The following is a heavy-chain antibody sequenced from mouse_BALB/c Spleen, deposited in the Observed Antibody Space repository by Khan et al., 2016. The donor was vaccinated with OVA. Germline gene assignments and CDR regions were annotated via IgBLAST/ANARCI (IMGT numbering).Heavy chain of an antibody. CDR2: ISYSGVT. CDR1: GYSITSGYA. Sequence: VQLKESGPGLVKPSQSLSLTCTVTGYSITSGYAWNWIRQFPGNKLEWMGYISYSGVTSYTPSLKSRISITRNQSKNQFFLQLNSVTTEDTATYYCARGNYYGYYFDYWGQGTTLTVSS. J-gene: IGHJ2*01. CDR3: ARGNYYGYYFDY. V-gene: IGHV3-2*02. D-gene: IGHD1-1*01.